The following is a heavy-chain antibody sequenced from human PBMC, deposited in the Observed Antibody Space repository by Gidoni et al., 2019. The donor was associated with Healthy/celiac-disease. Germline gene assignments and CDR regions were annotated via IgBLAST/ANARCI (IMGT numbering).Heavy chain of an antibody. CDR2: ISGSGGST. V-gene: IGHV3-23*01. D-gene: IGHD3-10*02. Sequence: EVQLLESGGGLVQPGGSLGPSCAASGFTFSSYAMSWVRQAPGKGLEWVSAISGSGGSTYYADSVKGRFTISRDNSKNTLYLQMNSLRAEDTAVYYCARSLYKRITMSQGDYWGQGTLVTVSS. CDR1: GFTFSSYA. CDR3: ARSLYKRITMSQGDY. J-gene: IGHJ4*02.